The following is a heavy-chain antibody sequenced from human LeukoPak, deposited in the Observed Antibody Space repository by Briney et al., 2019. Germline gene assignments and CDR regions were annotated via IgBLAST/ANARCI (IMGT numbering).Heavy chain of an antibody. V-gene: IGHV4-39*01. CDR3: LRSHGAY. Sequence: SETLSLTCTVFGGSISSGGYLWGWIRQPPGKGLEFIGNIYYSGSTYYNPSLKSRISISVDTSKNQFSLKLSSVTAADTAVYYCLRSHGAYWGQGTLVTVSS. D-gene: IGHD3-10*01. J-gene: IGHJ4*02. CDR1: GGSISSGGYL. CDR2: IYYSGST.